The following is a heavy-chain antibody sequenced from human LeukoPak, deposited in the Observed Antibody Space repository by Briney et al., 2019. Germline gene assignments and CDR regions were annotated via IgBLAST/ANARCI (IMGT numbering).Heavy chain of an antibody. Sequence: ASVNVSCKASGGTFSSYAISWVRQAPGQGLEWMGRIIPIFGAANYAQKFQGRVTITADKSTSTAYMELSSLRSEDTAVYYCASPQYYYDSSGYYYVAYFQHWGQGTLVTVSS. V-gene: IGHV1-69*06. J-gene: IGHJ1*01. D-gene: IGHD3-22*01. CDR1: GGTFSSYA. CDR3: ASPQYYYDSSGYYYVAYFQH. CDR2: IIPIFGAA.